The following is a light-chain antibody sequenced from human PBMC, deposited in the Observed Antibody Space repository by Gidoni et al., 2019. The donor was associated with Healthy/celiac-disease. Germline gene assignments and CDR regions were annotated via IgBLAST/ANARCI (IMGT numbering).Light chain of an antibody. CDR3: LQDYNYPWT. V-gene: IGKV1-6*01. CDR1: PGIRND. CDR2: AAS. J-gene: IGKJ1*01. Sequence: IQLTHSPSSLSASVGDRVTTTCRASPGIRNDLGWYQQKPGKVPKLLSYAASSLQSGVPSRFGGSGAGKDFTLTISSLQPEDFATYYCLQDYNYPWTFGQGTKVEIK.